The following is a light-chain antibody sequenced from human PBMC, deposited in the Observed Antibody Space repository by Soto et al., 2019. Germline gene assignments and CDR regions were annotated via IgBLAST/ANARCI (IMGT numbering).Light chain of an antibody. V-gene: IGLV1-40*01. Sequence: QSALTQPPSVSGAPGQRVTISCTGSSSNIGAGYDVHWYQQLPGTAPKLLIYGNSNRPSGVPDRFSGSKSGTSASLAITGLQAEDEADYYCQSYDSSPFFGGGTKVTVL. CDR3: QSYDSSPF. J-gene: IGLJ2*01. CDR1: SSNIGAGYD. CDR2: GNS.